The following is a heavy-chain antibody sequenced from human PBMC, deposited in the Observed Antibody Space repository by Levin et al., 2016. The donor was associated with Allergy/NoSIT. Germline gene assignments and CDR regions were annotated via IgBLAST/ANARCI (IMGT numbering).Heavy chain of an antibody. CDR3: ARGEDSSSWYPLDY. D-gene: IGHD6-13*01. Sequence: GESLKISCAASGFTFSDYYMSWIRQAPGKGLEWVSYISSSGSTIYYADSVKGRFTISRDNAKNSLYLHMNSLRAEDTAVYYCARGEDSSSWYPLDYWGQGTLVTVSS. V-gene: IGHV3-11*01. CDR1: GFTFSDYY. CDR2: ISSSGSTI. J-gene: IGHJ4*02.